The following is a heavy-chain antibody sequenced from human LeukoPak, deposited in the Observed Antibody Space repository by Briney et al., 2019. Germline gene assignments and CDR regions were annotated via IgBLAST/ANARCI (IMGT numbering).Heavy chain of an antibody. J-gene: IGHJ4*02. CDR3: ARDGPTGYPSDY. CDR1: GFTFRTYW. CDR2: IKQDGSEE. V-gene: IGHV3-7*01. Sequence: GGSLRLSCAASGFTFRTYWMSWVRQAPGKGLEWVANIKQDGSEEYYVDSVKGRFTISRDNAKNSLYLQMNSLRAEDTAVYYCARDGPTGYPSDYWGQGTLVTVSS. D-gene: IGHD1-1*01.